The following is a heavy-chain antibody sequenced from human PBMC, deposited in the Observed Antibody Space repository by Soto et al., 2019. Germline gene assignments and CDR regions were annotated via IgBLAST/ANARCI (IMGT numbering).Heavy chain of an antibody. CDR2: IYYSGST. J-gene: IGHJ6*02. D-gene: IGHD2-2*01. CDR3: AIPDGEVPAAMRGPNYYYYGMDV. V-gene: IGHV4-39*01. Sequence: SDTLSLTCIVSGGSISSSSYYWVWIRQPPGKGLEWIGSIYYSGSTYYNPSLNSRVTISVDTSKNQFSLKLSSVTAADTAVYYCAIPDGEVPAAMRGPNYYYYGMDVWGQGTTVT. CDR1: GGSISSSSYY.